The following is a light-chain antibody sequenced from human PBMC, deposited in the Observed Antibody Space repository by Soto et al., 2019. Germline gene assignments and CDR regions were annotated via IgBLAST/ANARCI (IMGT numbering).Light chain of an antibody. Sequence: EIVLTQSPGTLSLSPGERATLSCRASQSVSSSFLDWYQQKPGQAPRLLIYGASSRATGIPDRFSGSGSVTDFTLTISGLEPDDFAVYYCQEDGSSPWTFGQGTKVESK. CDR3: QEDGSSPWT. CDR2: GAS. V-gene: IGKV3-20*01. J-gene: IGKJ1*01. CDR1: QSVSSSF.